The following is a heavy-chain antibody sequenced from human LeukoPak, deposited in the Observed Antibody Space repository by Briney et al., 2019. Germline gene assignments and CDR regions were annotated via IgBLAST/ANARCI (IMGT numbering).Heavy chain of an antibody. Sequence: PSETLSLTCAVYGGSFSGYYWNWIRQPPGKGLEWIGYIYYSGSTNYNPSLKSRVTISVDTSKNQLSLKLSSVTAADTAVYYCAREGAVYDSSGYNIGDYFDYWGQGTLVTVSS. CDR2: IYYSGST. CDR3: AREGAVYDSSGYNIGDYFDY. CDR1: GGSFSGYY. V-gene: IGHV4-59*01. J-gene: IGHJ4*02. D-gene: IGHD3-22*01.